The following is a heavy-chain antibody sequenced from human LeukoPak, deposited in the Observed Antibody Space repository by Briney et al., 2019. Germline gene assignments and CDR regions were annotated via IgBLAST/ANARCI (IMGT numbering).Heavy chain of an antibody. V-gene: IGHV4-30-2*05. CDR2: ISYSGST. D-gene: IGHD5-12*01. CDR3: AREALSGYVSGFDY. CDR1: GGSISSGDYS. J-gene: IGHJ4*02. Sequence: PSETLSLTCVVSGGSISSGDYSWSWIRQPPGKGLEWIGYISYSGSTYFDPSLKSRVTISVDTSKNQFSLKLSSVTAADTAVYYCAREALSGYVSGFDYWGQGTLVTVSS.